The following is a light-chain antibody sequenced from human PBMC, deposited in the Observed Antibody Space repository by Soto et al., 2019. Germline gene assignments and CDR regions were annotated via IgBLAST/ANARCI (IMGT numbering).Light chain of an antibody. CDR1: SSDVSGYNY. Sequence: QSVLTQPASVSGAPGQAITISCTGTSSDVSGYNYVSWYQQHPGEAPKFMIYDVSNRPSGVSNRFSGSKSGNTASLTISGLQAEDEADYYCTSYTTSNTRQIVFGTGTKVTVL. CDR2: DVS. CDR3: TSYTTSNTRQIV. J-gene: IGLJ1*01. V-gene: IGLV2-14*01.